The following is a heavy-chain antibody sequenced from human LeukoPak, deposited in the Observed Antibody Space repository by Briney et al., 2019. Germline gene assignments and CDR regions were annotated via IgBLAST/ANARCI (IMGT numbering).Heavy chain of an antibody. D-gene: IGHD3-22*01. J-gene: IGHJ4*02. CDR3: ARGLGTYDSSELTWPMISF. CDR2: ISAYNGNT. Sequence: ASVKVSCKASGYTFTSYGISWVRQAPGQGLEWMGWISAYNGNTNYAQKLQGRVTMTTDTSTSTAYLDLSGLRSEDTAVYYCARGLGTYDSSELTWPMISFWGQGTLVTVSS. CDR1: GYTFTSYG. V-gene: IGHV1-18*01.